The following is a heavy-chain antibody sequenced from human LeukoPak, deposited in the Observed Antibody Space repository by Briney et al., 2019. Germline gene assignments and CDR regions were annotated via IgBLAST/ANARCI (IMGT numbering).Heavy chain of an antibody. Sequence: ASVKVSCKASGYTFTSYDINWVRQATGQGLEWMGIINPSGGSTSYAQKFQGRVTMTRDMSTSTVYMELSSLRSEDTAVYYCARDNDSRDPPHFDYWGQGTLVTVSS. V-gene: IGHV1-46*01. D-gene: IGHD3-16*01. CDR1: GYTFTSYD. J-gene: IGHJ4*02. CDR3: ARDNDSRDPPHFDY. CDR2: INPSGGST.